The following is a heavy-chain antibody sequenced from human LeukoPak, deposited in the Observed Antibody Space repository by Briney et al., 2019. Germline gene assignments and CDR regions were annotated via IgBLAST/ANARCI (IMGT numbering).Heavy chain of an antibody. CDR3: ARRLKYAGYSSSWLDY. Sequence: PGGSLRLSCAASGFTFSDYYMSWIRQAPGKGLEWVSYISSSDSTIYYADSVKGRFTISRDNAKNSLYLQMNSLRAEDTAVYYCARRLKYAGYSSSWLDYWGQGTLVTVSS. D-gene: IGHD6-13*01. CDR2: ISSSDSTI. V-gene: IGHV3-11*01. J-gene: IGHJ4*02. CDR1: GFTFSDYY.